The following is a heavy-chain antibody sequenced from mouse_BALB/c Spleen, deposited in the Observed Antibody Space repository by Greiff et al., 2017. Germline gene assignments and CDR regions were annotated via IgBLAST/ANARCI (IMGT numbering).Heavy chain of an antibody. Sequence: EVQLQQSGGGLVKPGGSLKLSCAASGFTFSSYAMSWVRLSPEKRLEWVAEISSGGSYTYYPDTVTGRFTISRDNAKNTLYLEMSSLRSEDTAMYYCARGCYYGSSYWYFDGWGAGTTVTVSS. CDR1: GFTFSSYA. D-gene: IGHD1-1*01. J-gene: IGHJ1*01. CDR3: ARGCYYGSSYWYFDG. V-gene: IGHV5-9-4*01. CDR2: ISSGGSYT.